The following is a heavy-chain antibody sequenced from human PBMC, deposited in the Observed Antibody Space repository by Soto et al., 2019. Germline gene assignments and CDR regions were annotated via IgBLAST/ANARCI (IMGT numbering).Heavy chain of an antibody. D-gene: IGHD2-15*01. CDR3: ARGRRDSTEGCCWFDP. J-gene: IGHJ5*02. CDR2: INHSGST. Sequence: SETLSLTCAVYGGSFSGYYWSWIRQPPGKGLEWIGEINHSGSTNYNPSLKSRVTISVDTSKNQFSLKLSSVTAADTAVYYCARGRRDSTEGCCWFDPWGQGTLVTVSS. V-gene: IGHV4-34*01. CDR1: GGSFSGYY.